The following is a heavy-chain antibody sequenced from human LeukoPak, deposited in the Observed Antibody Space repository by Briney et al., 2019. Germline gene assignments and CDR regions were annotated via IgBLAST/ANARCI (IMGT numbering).Heavy chain of an antibody. CDR3: ARAAGGSRFNYFDY. CDR2: IEYSRST. J-gene: IGHJ4*02. D-gene: IGHD6-13*01. CDR1: GASVSSGGYF. V-gene: IGHV4-61*08. Sequence: PSETLSLTCTVAGASVSSGGYFWNWIRQSPGKGLEWIGYIEYSRSTNYDPSFKSRVTISDDTSKNQNSLRLTSVNFADTAIYFCARAAGGSRFNYFDYWGQGTLVTVAS.